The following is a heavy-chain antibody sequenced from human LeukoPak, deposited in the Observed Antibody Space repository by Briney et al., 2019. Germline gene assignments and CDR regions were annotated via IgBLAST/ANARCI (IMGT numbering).Heavy chain of an antibody. CDR2: ISGSGGST. CDR3: AKSRITIFGVVTLDAFDI. V-gene: IGHV3-23*01. CDR1: GFTFSSYA. Sequence: GESLRLSCAASGFTFSSYAMSWVRQAPGKGLEWVSAISGSGGSTYYADSVKGRFTISRDNSKNTLYLQMNSLRAEDTAVYYCAKSRITIFGVVTLDAFDIWGQGTMVTVSS. D-gene: IGHD3-3*01. J-gene: IGHJ3*02.